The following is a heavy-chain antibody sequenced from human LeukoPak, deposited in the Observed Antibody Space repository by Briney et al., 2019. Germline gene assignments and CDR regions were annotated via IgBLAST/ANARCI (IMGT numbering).Heavy chain of an antibody. J-gene: IGHJ6*03. CDR1: GGTFSSYA. D-gene: IGHD2-2*01. Sequence: ASVKVSCKGSGGTFSSYASSWVRQATGQALEWRGGIIPIFGTRNYAQNFQGSVTSAADESTSTDNMEPSSLRSEDTAVYYRASNQRTIVVVPAAMNYYYYYMDLWRKGTTVSISS. V-gene: IGHV1-69*13. CDR3: ASNQRTIVVVPAAMNYYYYYMDL. CDR2: IIPIFGTR.